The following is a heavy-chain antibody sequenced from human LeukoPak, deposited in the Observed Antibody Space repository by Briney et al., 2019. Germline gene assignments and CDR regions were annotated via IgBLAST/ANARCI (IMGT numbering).Heavy chain of an antibody. CDR1: GGSISSGSYY. CDR2: IYTSGST. CDR3: ARSYMDV. V-gene: IGHV4-61*02. J-gene: IGHJ6*03. Sequence: PSETLSLTCTVSGGSISSGSYYWRWIRQPAGKGLEWIGRIYTSGSTNYNPSLKSRVTISVETSKNQFSLKLSSVTAADTAVYYCARSYMDVLGKGTTVTVSS.